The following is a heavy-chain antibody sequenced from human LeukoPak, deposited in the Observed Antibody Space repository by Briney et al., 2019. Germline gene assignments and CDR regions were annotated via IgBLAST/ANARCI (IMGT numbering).Heavy chain of an antibody. J-gene: IGHJ6*03. D-gene: IGHD2-2*01. Sequence: ASETLSLTCAVYGGSFSGYYWSWIRQPPGKGLEWIGEINHRRSTNYNPSLKSRVTISVDTSKNQFSLKLSSVTAADTAVYYCARLLTVPAARVYYYYMDVWGKGTTVTVSS. CDR2: INHRRST. CDR3: ARLLTVPAARVYYYYMDV. CDR1: GGSFSGYY. V-gene: IGHV4-34*01.